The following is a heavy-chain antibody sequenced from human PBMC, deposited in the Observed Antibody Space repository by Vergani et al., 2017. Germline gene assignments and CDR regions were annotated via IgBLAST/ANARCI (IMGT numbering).Heavy chain of an antibody. CDR1: GGTFSSYA. CDR2: IIPIFGTA. V-gene: IGHV1-69*01. D-gene: IGHD2-21*01. J-gene: IGHJ5*02. CDR3: ARETPYDIAYCGGDCYSTYNWFDP. Sequence: QVQLVQSGAEVKKPGSSVKVSCKASGGTFSSYAISWVRQAPGQGLEWMGGIIPIFGTANYAQKFQGRVTITADESTSTAYMELSSLRSEDTAVYYCARETPYDIAYCGGDCYSTYNWFDPWGQGTLVTVSS.